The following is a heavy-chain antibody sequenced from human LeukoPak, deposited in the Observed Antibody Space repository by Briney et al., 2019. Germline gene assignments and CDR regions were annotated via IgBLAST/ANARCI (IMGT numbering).Heavy chain of an antibody. V-gene: IGHV4-30-4*07. D-gene: IGHD5-12*01. Sequence: PSETLSLTCAVSGGSISSGGYSWSWIRQPPGKGLEWIGYIYYSGSTYYNPSLKSRVTISVDTSKNQFSLKLSSVTAADTAVYYCARVVVATIRSGLYYMDVWGKGTTVTVSS. CDR1: GGSISSGGYS. CDR3: ARVVVATIRSGLYYMDV. J-gene: IGHJ6*03. CDR2: IYYSGST.